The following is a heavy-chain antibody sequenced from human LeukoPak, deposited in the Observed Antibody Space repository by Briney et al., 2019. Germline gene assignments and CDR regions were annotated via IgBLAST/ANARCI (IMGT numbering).Heavy chain of an antibody. CDR3: ASLPYDYGSGSFNFDY. J-gene: IGHJ4*02. CDR1: GYTFTSYA. CDR2: IIPILGIA. V-gene: IGHV1-69*04. Sequence: SVKVSCKASGYTFTSYAISWVRQAPGQGLEWMGRIIPILGIANYAQKFQGRVTITADKSTSTAYMELSSLRSEDTAVYYCASLPYDYGSGSFNFDYWGQGTLVTVSS. D-gene: IGHD3-10*01.